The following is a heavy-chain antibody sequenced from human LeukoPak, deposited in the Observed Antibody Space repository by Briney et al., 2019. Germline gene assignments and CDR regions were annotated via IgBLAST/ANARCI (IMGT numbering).Heavy chain of an antibody. Sequence: GASVKVSCKVSGYTLTELSMHWVRQAPGKGLEWRGGLDPEDGETIYAQKFQGRVTMTEDTSTDTAYMELSSLRSEDTAVYYCATAYYYDSSAGFDPWGQGTLVTVSS. J-gene: IGHJ5*02. CDR3: ATAYYYDSSAGFDP. CDR1: GYTLTELS. V-gene: IGHV1-24*01. CDR2: LDPEDGET. D-gene: IGHD3-22*01.